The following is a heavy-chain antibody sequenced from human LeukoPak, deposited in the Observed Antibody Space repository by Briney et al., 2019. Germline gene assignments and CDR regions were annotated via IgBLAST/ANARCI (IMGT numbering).Heavy chain of an antibody. CDR2: IIPIFGTA. D-gene: IGHD3-10*01. Sequence: SVKVSCKASGYTFRNYYMHWVRQAPGQGLEWMGGIIPIFGTANYAKKFQGRVTITADESTSTAYMELSSLRSEDTAVYYCARGRLVGEMNGFDPWGQGTLVAVSS. CDR3: ARGRLVGEMNGFDP. CDR1: GYTFRNYY. V-gene: IGHV1-69*13. J-gene: IGHJ5*02.